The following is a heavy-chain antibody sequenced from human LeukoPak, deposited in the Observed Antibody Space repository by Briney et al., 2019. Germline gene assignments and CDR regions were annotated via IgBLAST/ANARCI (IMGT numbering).Heavy chain of an antibody. CDR2: ISGSGGST. CDR3: AKGAYYDFWSGHYTDYYYYYMDV. V-gene: IGHV3-23*01. CDR1: GFTFSSYA. Sequence: GGSLRLSCAASGFTFSSYAMSWVRQAPGKGLELVSAISGSGGSTYYADSVKGRFTISRDNPTNTLYLQMKSLRAEDTAVYYCAKGAYYDFWSGHYTDYYYYYMDVWGKGTTVTVSS. J-gene: IGHJ6*03. D-gene: IGHD3-3*01.